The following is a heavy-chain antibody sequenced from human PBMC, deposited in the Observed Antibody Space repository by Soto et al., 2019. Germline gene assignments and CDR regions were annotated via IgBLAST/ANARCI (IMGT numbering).Heavy chain of an antibody. V-gene: IGHV4-4*08. CDR1: GGSIRTYF. D-gene: IGHD6-6*01. Sequence: SEPLALTCTVSGGSIRTYFGSWIRKPHGGGLEWIGRIYTTGSTYYKPSLKSRVTISVDTSKNQYSLKLSSVTATDTAVYYCASDSSSNYYYGMDVWGQGTTVTVSS. CDR3: ASDSSSNYYYGMDV. J-gene: IGHJ6*02. CDR2: IYTTGST.